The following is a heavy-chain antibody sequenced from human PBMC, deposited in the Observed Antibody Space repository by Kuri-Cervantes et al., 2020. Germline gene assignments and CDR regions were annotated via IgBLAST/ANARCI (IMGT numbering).Heavy chain of an antibody. D-gene: IGHD5-18*01. CDR3: AEEVSYEDDAFDI. CDR1: GFTFDDYA. Sequence: GGSLRLSCAASGFTFDDYATHWVRQAPGKGLEWVSGISWNSGNIDYADSVKGRFTISRDNAKNSLYLQMNSLRAEDTAVYYCAEEVSYEDDAFDIWGQGTMVTVSS. V-gene: IGHV3-9*01. CDR2: ISWNSGNI. J-gene: IGHJ3*02.